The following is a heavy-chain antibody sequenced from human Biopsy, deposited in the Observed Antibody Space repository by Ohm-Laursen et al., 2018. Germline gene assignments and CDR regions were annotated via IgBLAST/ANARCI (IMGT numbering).Heavy chain of an antibody. J-gene: IGHJ5*02. CDR1: GGSISNNNYY. V-gene: IGHV4-39*01. Sequence: GTLSLTCTVSGGSISNNNYYWGWLRQPPGKGLEWIGSIFYRGSTHSKPSLKSRVNISVDTSKNQFSLKLNSLTAADTAVYYCARDYDTSGYYYVSWGQGTLVTVSS. D-gene: IGHD3-22*01. CDR2: IFYRGST. CDR3: ARDYDTSGYYYVS.